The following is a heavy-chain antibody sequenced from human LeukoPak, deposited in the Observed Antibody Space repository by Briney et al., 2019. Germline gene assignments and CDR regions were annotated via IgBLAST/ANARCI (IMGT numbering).Heavy chain of an antibody. Sequence: PGRSPRLSCAASGFTFSSYAMHWVRQAPGKGLEWVAVISYDGSNKYYADSVKGRFTISRDNSKNTLYLQMNSLRAEDTAVYYCATPLGVAGTGSAFDIWGQGTMVTVSS. CDR3: ATPLGVAGTGSAFDI. V-gene: IGHV3-30-3*01. J-gene: IGHJ3*02. CDR2: ISYDGSNK. CDR1: GFTFSSYA. D-gene: IGHD6-19*01.